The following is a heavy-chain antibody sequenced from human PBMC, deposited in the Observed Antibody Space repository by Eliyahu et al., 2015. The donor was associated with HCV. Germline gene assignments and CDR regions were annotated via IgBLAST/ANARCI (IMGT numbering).Heavy chain of an antibody. V-gene: IGHV4-59*02. CDR2: IYYSGTGTT. Sequence: QVQLQESGPGLVKPSETLSLTCTVSGGSVXNYYWSWIRRPPGKGLEWIGYIYYSGTGTTKYNPSLRGRVAISLDMSKNQFSLKLSSVSATDTAVYYCAGERNIGAQEGMDVWGQGTTVTXSS. J-gene: IGHJ6*02. CDR1: GGSVXNYY. D-gene: IGHD6-13*01. CDR3: AGERNIGAQEGMDV.